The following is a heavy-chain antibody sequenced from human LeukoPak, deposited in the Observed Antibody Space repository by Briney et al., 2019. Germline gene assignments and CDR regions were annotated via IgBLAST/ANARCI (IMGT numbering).Heavy chain of an antibody. CDR2: INHSGST. Sequence: PSETLSLTCAVYGGSFSGYYWRWIRQPPGKGLEWIGEINHSGSTNYNPSLKSRVTISVDTSKNQFSLKLSSVTAADTTVYHCATSTDIVVVPAARGYNWFDPWGQGTLVTVSS. J-gene: IGHJ5*02. CDR1: GGSFSGYY. D-gene: IGHD2-2*01. CDR3: ATSTDIVVVPAARGYNWFDP. V-gene: IGHV4-34*01.